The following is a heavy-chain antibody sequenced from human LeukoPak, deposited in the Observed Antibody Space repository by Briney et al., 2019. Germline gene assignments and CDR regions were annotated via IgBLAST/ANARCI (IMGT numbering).Heavy chain of an antibody. J-gene: IGHJ6*03. CDR3: ARAPWIIAAHMDV. V-gene: IGHV3-74*01. Sequence: GGSLRLSCAASGFTFSSYWMHWVRQAPGKGLVWVSRINTDGSSTSYADSVKGRFTISRDNAKNTLYLQMNSLRAEDTAVYYCARAPWIIAAHMDVWGKGTTVTVSS. CDR2: INTDGSST. D-gene: IGHD6-6*01. CDR1: GFTFSSYW.